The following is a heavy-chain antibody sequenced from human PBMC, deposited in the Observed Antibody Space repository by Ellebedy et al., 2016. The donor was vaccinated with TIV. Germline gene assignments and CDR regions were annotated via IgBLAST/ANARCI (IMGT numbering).Heavy chain of an antibody. J-gene: IGHJ5*02. V-gene: IGHV1-69*13. CDR1: GGTLSSYG. CDR3: ARESTPHKFDP. CDR2: IIPIFGTA. Sequence: AASVKVSCKASGGTLSSYGFSWVRQAPGQGLEWMGGIIPIFGTANYAQKFQGSVIITADESTSTVYMELSSLRSEDTAVYYCARESTPHKFDPWGQGTLVTVSS.